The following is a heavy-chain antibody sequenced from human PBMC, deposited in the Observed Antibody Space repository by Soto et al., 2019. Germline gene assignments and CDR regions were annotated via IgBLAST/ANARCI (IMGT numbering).Heavy chain of an antibody. CDR1: GYTFNSYY. D-gene: IGHD3-16*01. CDR2: INPNSDVT. J-gene: IGHJ4*02. CDR3: VRVGLNRNYDFDF. Sequence: QVQLVQSGAEVKKPGASVKISCKASGYTFNSYYIHWVRQAPGQGLEWMGWINPNSDVTGYAQSFQGRVTMTRDMSMTTAYMDLTRLRSDDTAVYYCVRVGLNRNYDFDFWGQGTLITVSS. V-gene: IGHV1-2*02.